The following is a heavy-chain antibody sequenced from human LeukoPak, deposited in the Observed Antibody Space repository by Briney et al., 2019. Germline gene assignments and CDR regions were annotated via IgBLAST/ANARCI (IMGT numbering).Heavy chain of an antibody. D-gene: IGHD5-24*01. V-gene: IGHV4-38-2*02. J-gene: IGHJ5*02. CDR3: ARDQRWLQLVWFDP. CDR1: GYSISSGYY. CDR2: IYHSGST. Sequence: PSETLSLTCTVSGYSISSGYYWGWIRQPPGKGLEWIGSIYHSGSTYYNPSLKSRVTISVDTSKNQFSLKLSSVTAADTAVYYCARDQRWLQLVWFDPWGQGTLVTVSS.